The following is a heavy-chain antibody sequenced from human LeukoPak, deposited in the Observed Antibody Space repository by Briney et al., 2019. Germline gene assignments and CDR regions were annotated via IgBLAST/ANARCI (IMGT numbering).Heavy chain of an antibody. CDR1: GYTFTGYY. CDR2: INPNSGDT. CDR3: AREDGDYEGICYDY. Sequence: GCSVTVSCKASGYTFTGYYMHWVRQAPGQGLEWMGWINPNSGDTNYAQKFQGRVTMTRDTSISTAYMELSRLRSDDTAVYYCAREDGDYEGICYDYWGQGTLVTVSS. D-gene: IGHD4-17*01. J-gene: IGHJ4*02. V-gene: IGHV1-2*02.